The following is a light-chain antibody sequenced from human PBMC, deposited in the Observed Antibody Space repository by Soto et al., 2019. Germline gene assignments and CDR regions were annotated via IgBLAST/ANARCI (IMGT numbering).Light chain of an antibody. Sequence: RVLPQFHAPLSVSPSERATLSFMASQSVSGDLAWYHHKPGQAPRLLIYDASTRALDTPARFAGSGAGTEFTLTISSLQSEDFAVYFCQQYNNWPITFAQGTRLEIK. CDR3: QQYNNWPIT. J-gene: IGKJ5*01. V-gene: IGKV3-15*01. CDR1: QSVSGD. CDR2: DAS.